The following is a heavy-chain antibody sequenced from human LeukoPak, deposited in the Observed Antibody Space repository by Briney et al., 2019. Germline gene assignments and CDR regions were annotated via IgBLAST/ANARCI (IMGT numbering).Heavy chain of an antibody. J-gene: IGHJ4*02. D-gene: IGHD3-16*01. Sequence: SVKVSCKASGGTFSSYAISWVRQAPGQGLEWMGEIIPIFGTANYAQKFQGRVTITADKSTSTAYMELSSLRSEDTAVYYCARGLGTGGYFDYWGQGTLVTVSS. CDR1: GGTFSSYA. CDR2: IIPIFGTA. V-gene: IGHV1-69*06. CDR3: ARGLGTGGYFDY.